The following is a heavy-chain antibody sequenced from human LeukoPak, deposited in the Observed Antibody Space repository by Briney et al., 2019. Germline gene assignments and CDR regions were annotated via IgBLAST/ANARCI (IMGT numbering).Heavy chain of an antibody. CDR2: ISVGVGTT. J-gene: IGHJ4*02. D-gene: IGHD4-17*01. V-gene: IGHV3-23*01. CDR1: GFTFSTYS. CDR3: AKSVTFFDF. Sequence: GGSLRLSCAASGFTFSTYSMNWVRQAPGKGLEWVSGISVGVGTTYYADSVKGRFTISRDNSKNTLFLQMNSLRAEDTAVYYCAKSVTFFDFWGQGTLVTVSS.